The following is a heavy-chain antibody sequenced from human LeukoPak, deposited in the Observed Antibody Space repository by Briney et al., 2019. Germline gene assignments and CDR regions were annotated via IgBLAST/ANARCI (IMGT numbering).Heavy chain of an antibody. CDR3: ATRYCSGGSCQDNWFDP. CDR1: GYSISSGYF. J-gene: IGHJ5*02. Sequence: PSETLSLTCTVSGYSISSGYFWGWIRQSPVKGLEWIGSIYPSGSTNYNPSLKSRVTISVDTSKNQFSLKLSSVTAADTAVYYCATRYCSGGSCQDNWFDPWGQGTLVTVSS. D-gene: IGHD2-15*01. V-gene: IGHV4-38-2*02. CDR2: IYPSGST.